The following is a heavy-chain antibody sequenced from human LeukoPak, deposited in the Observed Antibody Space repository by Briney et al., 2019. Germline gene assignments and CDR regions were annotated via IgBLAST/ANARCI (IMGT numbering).Heavy chain of an antibody. CDR2: INQSGST. D-gene: IGHD5-18*01. J-gene: IGHJ4*02. V-gene: IGHV4-34*01. Sequence: SETLSLTCAASGGSFSAYYWNWIRQPPGEGVEWIGEINQSGSTHYNSSLKSRLTISVDTSKNQFSLKLNSVTAADTAVYYCARRAHSYGYALDYWGQGTLVTVSS. CDR3: ARRAHSYGYALDY. CDR1: GGSFSAYY.